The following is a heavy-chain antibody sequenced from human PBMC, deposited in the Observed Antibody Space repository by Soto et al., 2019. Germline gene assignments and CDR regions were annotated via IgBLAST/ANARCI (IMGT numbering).Heavy chain of an antibody. CDR2: IYYSGST. CDR1: GGSVSSGSYY. CDR3: ARVLMGLFDY. J-gene: IGHJ4*02. Sequence: KPSETLSLTCTVSGGSVSSGSYYWSWIRQPPGKGLEWIGYIYYSGSTNYNPSLKSRVTISVDTSKNQFSLKLSSVTAADTAVYYCARVLMGLFDYWGQGTLVTVSS. V-gene: IGHV4-61*01. D-gene: IGHD2-15*01.